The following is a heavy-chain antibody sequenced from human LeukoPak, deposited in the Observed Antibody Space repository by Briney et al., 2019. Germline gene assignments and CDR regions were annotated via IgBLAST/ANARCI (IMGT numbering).Heavy chain of an antibody. CDR3: ARDIYGGHDY. V-gene: IGHV3-7*04. D-gene: IGHD2-21*01. CDR1: GFTFSNYW. Sequence: GGSLRLSCAASGFTFSNYWMSWVRQAPGKGLEWVANINQDGSEKSYVDSVEGRFTVSRDNAKKSLYLHVNSLRAEDTAVYYCARDIYGGHDYWGQGTLLTVSS. CDR2: INQDGSEK. J-gene: IGHJ4*02.